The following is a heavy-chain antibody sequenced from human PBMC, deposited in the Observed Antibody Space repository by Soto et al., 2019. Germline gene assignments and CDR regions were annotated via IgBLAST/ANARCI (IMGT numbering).Heavy chain of an antibody. D-gene: IGHD2-2*01. V-gene: IGHV3-30-3*01. CDR1: GFTFSSYA. Sequence: PGVSLRLSCAASGFTFSSYAMHWVRQAPGKGLEWVAVISYDGSNKYYADSVKGRFTISRDNSKNTLYLQMNSLRAEDTAVYYCARDPGGYCSSTSCWYNWFDPWGQGTLVTVSS. CDR3: ARDPGGYCSSTSCWYNWFDP. CDR2: ISYDGSNK. J-gene: IGHJ5*02.